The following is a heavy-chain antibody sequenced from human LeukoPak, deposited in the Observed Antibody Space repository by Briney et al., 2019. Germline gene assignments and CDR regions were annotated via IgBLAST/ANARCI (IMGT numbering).Heavy chain of an antibody. CDR2: IDHRGSS. V-gene: IGHV4-34*01. CDR1: GESFSAYF. J-gene: IGHJ4*03. Sequence: SETLSLTCAVHGESFSAYFWSWIRQVPGKGLDWIGEIDHRGSSNYNPPLKSRANISVDTSKNHFSLSLTSVTAADTAVYYCATRSSTLAAACCFDDWGRGTVVTVSS. CDR3: ATRSSTLAAACCFDD. D-gene: IGHD6-13*01.